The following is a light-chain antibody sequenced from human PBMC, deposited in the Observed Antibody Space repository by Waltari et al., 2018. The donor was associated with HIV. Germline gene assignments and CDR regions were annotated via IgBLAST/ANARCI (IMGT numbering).Light chain of an antibody. V-gene: IGKV3-11*01. CDR2: DAS. Sequence: IVLTQSTATLSLSPGERATLSCRTSQSVSSYLAWYQQKPGQAPRLLIYDASNRATGIPARFSGSGSGTDFTLTISSLEPEDFAIYYCQQRSNWPITFGQGTRLDIK. J-gene: IGKJ5*01. CDR3: QQRSNWPIT. CDR1: QSVSSY.